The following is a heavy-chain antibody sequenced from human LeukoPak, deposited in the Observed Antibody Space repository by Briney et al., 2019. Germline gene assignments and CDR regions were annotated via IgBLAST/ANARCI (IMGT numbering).Heavy chain of an antibody. CDR1: GGSISSGSYY. Sequence: SQTLSLTCTVSGGSISSGSYYWSWIRQPAGKGLEWIGRIYTSGSTNYNPSLKSRVTMSVDTSKNQFSLKLSSVTAADTAVYYCASSFNGGYCSSTSCYNRFDYWGQGTLVTVSS. V-gene: IGHV4-61*02. CDR3: ASSFNGGYCSSTSCYNRFDY. CDR2: IYTSGST. J-gene: IGHJ4*02. D-gene: IGHD2-2*02.